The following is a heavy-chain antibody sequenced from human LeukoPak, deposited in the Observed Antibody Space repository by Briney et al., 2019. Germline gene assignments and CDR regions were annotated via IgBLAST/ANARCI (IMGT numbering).Heavy chain of an antibody. CDR2: ISGSGGST. Sequence: GGSLRLSCVASGFTFSSYAMSWVRQAPGKGLEWASAISGSGGSTYYADSVKGRFTISRDNSKNTLYLQMNSLRAEDTAVYYCAKGPGIAIDYWGQGTLVTVSS. V-gene: IGHV3-23*01. CDR1: GFTFSSYA. D-gene: IGHD6-13*01. J-gene: IGHJ4*02. CDR3: AKGPGIAIDY.